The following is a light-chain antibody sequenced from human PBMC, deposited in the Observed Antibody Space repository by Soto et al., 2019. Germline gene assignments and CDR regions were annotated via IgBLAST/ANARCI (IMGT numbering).Light chain of an antibody. J-gene: IGKJ5*01. CDR1: QSVSTN. CDR3: QQYDKWPRT. V-gene: IGKV3-15*01. CDR2: FAS. Sequence: VMTQSPATLSVSPGERAALSCRASQSVSTNLAWYQQKPGQPPRLLIYFASTRATAVPARLTAGGSGTEFTLTISSLQSDDWAVYYGQQYDKWPRTFGQGTRLEIK.